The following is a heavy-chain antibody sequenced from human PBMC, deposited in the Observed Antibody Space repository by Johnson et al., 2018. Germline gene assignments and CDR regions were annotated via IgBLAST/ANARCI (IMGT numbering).Heavy chain of an antibody. CDR2: ISWNSGSI. V-gene: IGHV3-9*01. CDR3: AKDKGIAVAGNYYYYYGMDV. D-gene: IGHD6-19*01. J-gene: IGHJ6*02. CDR1: GFTFDDYA. Sequence: SGGSLRLSCAASGFTFDDYATHWVRQAPGKGLEWVSGISWNSGSIGYADSVKGRFTISRDNAKNSLYLQMNSLRAEDPALYYCAKDKGIAVAGNYYYYYGMDVWGQGTTVTVSS.